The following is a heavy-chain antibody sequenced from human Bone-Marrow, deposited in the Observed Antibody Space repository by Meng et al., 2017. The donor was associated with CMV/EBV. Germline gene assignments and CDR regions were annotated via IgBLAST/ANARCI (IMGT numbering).Heavy chain of an antibody. D-gene: IGHD2-2*01. J-gene: IGHJ6*02. CDR1: GDSISSASYY. CDR2: VYYNGSS. CDR3: AGYCSSTSCRYYYYGMEV. V-gene: IGHV4-39*07. Sequence: SETLSLTCTVPGDSISSASYYWGWIRQPPGKGLEWIGSVYYNGSSYYSPSLKSRVTISVDTSEKQFSLRLSSATAADTAVYYCAGYCSSTSCRYYYYGMEVWGQGTTVTVSS.